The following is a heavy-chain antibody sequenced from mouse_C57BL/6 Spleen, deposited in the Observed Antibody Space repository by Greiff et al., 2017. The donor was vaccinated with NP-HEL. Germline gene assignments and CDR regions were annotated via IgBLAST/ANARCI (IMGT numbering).Heavy chain of an antibody. CDR2: INPGSGGT. D-gene: IGHD2-4*01. V-gene: IGHV1-54*01. CDR3: ARYDYAPLDY. CDR1: GYAFTNYL. Sequence: QVQLQQSGAELVRPGTSVKVSCKASGYAFTNYLIEWVKQRPGQGLELIGVINPGSGGTNYNEKFKGKATLTADKSSSTAYMQLSSLTSEDSAVYFWARYDYAPLDYWGQGTTLTVSS. J-gene: IGHJ2*01.